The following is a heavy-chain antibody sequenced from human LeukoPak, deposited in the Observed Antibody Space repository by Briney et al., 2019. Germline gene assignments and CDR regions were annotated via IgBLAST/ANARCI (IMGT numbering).Heavy chain of an antibody. J-gene: IGHJ4*02. CDR3: ARVAAAHFDY. Sequence: GGSLRLSCTASGXTFSSYSMNWVRQAPGKGLEWVSSISSSSSHIYYADSVKGRFTSSRDNAKNSVFLQMNSLRAEDTAVYYCARVAAAHFDYWGQGNLVAVSS. D-gene: IGHD6-13*01. CDR1: GXTFSSYS. V-gene: IGHV3-21*01. CDR2: ISSSSSHI.